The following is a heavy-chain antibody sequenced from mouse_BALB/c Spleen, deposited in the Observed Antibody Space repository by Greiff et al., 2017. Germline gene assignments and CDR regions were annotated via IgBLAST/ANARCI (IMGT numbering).Heavy chain of an antibody. V-gene: IGHV1-63*02. CDR2: IYPGGGYT. Sequence: VKLMESGAELVRPGTSVKISCKASGYTFTNYWLGWVKQRPGHGLEWIGDIYPGGGYTNYNEKFKGKATLTADTSSSTAYMQLSSLTSEDSAVYFCARGGDYGSSYAMDYWGQGTSVTVSS. CDR1: GYTFTNYW. CDR3: ARGGDYGSSYAMDY. D-gene: IGHD1-1*01. J-gene: IGHJ4*01.